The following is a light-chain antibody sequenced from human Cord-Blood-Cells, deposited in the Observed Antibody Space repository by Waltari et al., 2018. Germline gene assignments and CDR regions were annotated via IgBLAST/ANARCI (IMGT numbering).Light chain of an antibody. CDR1: KLGEKY. V-gene: IGLV3-1*01. J-gene: IGLJ2*01. CDR3: QAWDSSTSRV. CDR2: QDS. Sequence: SYELTQPPSVSVSPGQTASITCSGEKLGEKYACWYQQKPGQSPVLVIYQDSKRTSWIPVLFSGSNSGNTATLTICGTHAMDEAYYYCQAWDSSTSRVFGGRTKLTVL.